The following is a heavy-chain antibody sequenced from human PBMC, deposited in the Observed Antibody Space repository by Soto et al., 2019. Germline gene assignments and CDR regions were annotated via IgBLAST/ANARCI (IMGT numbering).Heavy chain of an antibody. Sequence: QVQLVQSGAEVKKPGASVKVSCKASGYTFTGYYMHWVRQAPGQGLEWMGWINPNSGGTNYAQKFQGWVNMTRDTSISTAYMELSRLRSDDTAVYSCARSFMGHNWFDPWGQGTLVTVSS. CDR3: ARSFMGHNWFDP. J-gene: IGHJ5*02. D-gene: IGHD1-26*01. CDR2: INPNSGGT. V-gene: IGHV1-2*04. CDR1: GYTFTGYY.